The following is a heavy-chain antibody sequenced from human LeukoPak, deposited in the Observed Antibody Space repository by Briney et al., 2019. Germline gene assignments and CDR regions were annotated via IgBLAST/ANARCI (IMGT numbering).Heavy chain of an antibody. Sequence: PSETLSLTCAAYGGSFSGYYWSWIRQPPGKGLEWIGEINHSGSTNYNPSLKSRVTISVDTSKNQFSLKLGSVTAADTAVYYCARNSAAAGYGMDVWGKGTTVTVSS. D-gene: IGHD6-13*01. CDR3: ARNSAAAGYGMDV. V-gene: IGHV4-34*01. CDR1: GGSFSGYY. CDR2: INHSGST. J-gene: IGHJ6*04.